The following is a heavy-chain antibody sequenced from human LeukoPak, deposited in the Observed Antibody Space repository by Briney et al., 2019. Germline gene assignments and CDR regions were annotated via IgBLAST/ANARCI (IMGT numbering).Heavy chain of an antibody. D-gene: IGHD2-21*02. CDR1: GFTFSSYS. Sequence: PGGSLRLSCAASGFTFSSYSMNWVRQAPGKGLEWVSTISGSGANTYNADSVKGRFTISRDNSKNTLYLQMNSLRAEDTAVYYCAKFVVVTAKGAFDIWGQGTMVTVSS. CDR3: AKFVVVTAKGAFDI. CDR2: ISGSGANT. V-gene: IGHV3-23*01. J-gene: IGHJ3*02.